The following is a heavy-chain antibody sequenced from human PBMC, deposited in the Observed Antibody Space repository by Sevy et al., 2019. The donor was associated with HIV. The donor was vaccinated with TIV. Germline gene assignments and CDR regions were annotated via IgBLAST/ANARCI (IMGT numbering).Heavy chain of an antibody. CDR1: GFTFSHAW. Sequence: GGSLRLSCAGSGFTFSHAWMNWVRQAPGKGLEWVGRIKSKTAGGKKDYSAPETGRFTSSRDDSETTMYLQMNSLKTEDAAVYYINNEVYGDLSYGMDVWGQGTTVTVSS. J-gene: IGHJ6*02. D-gene: IGHD4-17*01. CDR3: NNEVYGDLSYGMDV. CDR2: IKSKTAGGKK. V-gene: IGHV3-15*05.